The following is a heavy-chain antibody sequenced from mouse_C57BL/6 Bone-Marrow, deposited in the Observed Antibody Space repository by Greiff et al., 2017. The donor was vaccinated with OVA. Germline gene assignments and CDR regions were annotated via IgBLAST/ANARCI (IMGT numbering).Heavy chain of an antibody. CDR3: ARGIYYDYDRGFMDY. J-gene: IGHJ4*01. D-gene: IGHD2-4*01. CDR2: IYPGSGST. Sequence: QVQLQQPGAELVKPGASVKMSCKASGYTFTSYWITWVKQRPGQGLEWIGDIYPGSGSTNYNEKFKSKATLTVATSSSTAYMQLSSLTSEDSAVYYCARGIYYDYDRGFMDYWGQGTSVTVSS. CDR1: GYTFTSYW. V-gene: IGHV1-55*01.